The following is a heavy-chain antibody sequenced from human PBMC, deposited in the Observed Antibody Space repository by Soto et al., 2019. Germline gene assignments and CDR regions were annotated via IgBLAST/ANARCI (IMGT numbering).Heavy chain of an antibody. V-gene: IGHV3-33*01. D-gene: IGHD6-19*01. CDR1: GFTFSSYG. Sequence: PGGSLRLSCAASGFTFSSYGMHWVRQDPGKGLEWVAVIWYDGSNKYYADSVKGRFTISRDNSKNTLYLQMNSLRAEDTAVYYCARDRDSSGFYYFDYWGQGTLVTVSS. CDR3: ARDRDSSGFYYFDY. J-gene: IGHJ4*02. CDR2: IWYDGSNK.